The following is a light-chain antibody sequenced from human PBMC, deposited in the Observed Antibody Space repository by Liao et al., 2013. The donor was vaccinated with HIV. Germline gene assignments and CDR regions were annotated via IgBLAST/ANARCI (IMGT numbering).Light chain of an antibody. J-gene: IGLJ1*01. CDR1: NIGSKS. CDR2: YDS. Sequence: SYVLTQPPSVSVAPGKTARITCGGNNIGSKSVHWYQQKPGQAPVLVIYYDSDRPSGITERFSGSSSGTTVTLTISGVQAEDEADYYCQSADSSGTSYVFGTGTKVTV. V-gene: IGLV3-21*01. CDR3: QSADSSGTSYV.